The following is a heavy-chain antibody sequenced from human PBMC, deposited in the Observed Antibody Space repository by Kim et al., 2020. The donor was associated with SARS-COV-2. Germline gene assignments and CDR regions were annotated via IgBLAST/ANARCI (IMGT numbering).Heavy chain of an antibody. CDR2: IYFGGSDT. V-gene: IGHV5-51*01. CDR1: GYSFSSYW. J-gene: IGHJ4*02. D-gene: IGHD2-21*01. CDR3: AAAIHGSSYWTY. Sequence: GESLKISCKGSGYSFSSYWIGWVRQMPGRGLEWMGFIYFGGSDTRYRPSFQGQVSISADKSINTAYLQWSSLKASDTAMYYCAAAIHGSSYWTYWGQGSLVTVSS.